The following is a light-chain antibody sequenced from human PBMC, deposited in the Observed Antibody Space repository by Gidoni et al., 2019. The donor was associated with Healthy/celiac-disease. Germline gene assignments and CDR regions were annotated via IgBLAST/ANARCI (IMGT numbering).Light chain of an antibody. CDR1: QSISSW. Sequence: DIQMTQSPSTLSASVGDRVTLTCRASQSISSWLAWYQQKPGKAPKLLIYDASSLESGVPSRFSGSGSGTEFTLTISSLQPDDFATYYCQQYNSYRMYTFGQGTKLEIK. CDR3: QQYNSYRMYT. V-gene: IGKV1-5*01. CDR2: DAS. J-gene: IGKJ2*01.